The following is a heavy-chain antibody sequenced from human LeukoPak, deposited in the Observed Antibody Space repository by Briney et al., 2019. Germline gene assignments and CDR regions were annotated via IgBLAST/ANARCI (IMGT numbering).Heavy chain of an antibody. CDR3: ATYVVNSFDI. V-gene: IGHV4-61*08. Sequence: SETLSLTCTVSSGSISGGGYYWSWIRQPPGKGREWSGYIYYSENTNYNPSLKSRVAISLDTSKNQFSLKLSSVTAADTAVYYCATYVVNSFDIWGQGTMVTVSS. J-gene: IGHJ3*02. D-gene: IGHD2-21*01. CDR2: IYYSENT. CDR1: SGSISGGGYY.